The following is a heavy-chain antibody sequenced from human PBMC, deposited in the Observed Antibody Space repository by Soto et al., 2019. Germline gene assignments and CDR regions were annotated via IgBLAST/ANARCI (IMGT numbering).Heavy chain of an antibody. Sequence: LRLSCAASGFTFSNAWMSWVRQAPGKGLEWVGRIKSKTDGGTTDYAAPVKGRFTISRDDSKNTLYLQMNSLKTEDTAVYYCTTGWDYGDLNFDYWGHGSLVTVSS. CDR1: GFTFSNAW. D-gene: IGHD4-17*01. J-gene: IGHJ4*01. CDR3: TTGWDYGDLNFDY. CDR2: IKSKTDGGTT. V-gene: IGHV3-15*01.